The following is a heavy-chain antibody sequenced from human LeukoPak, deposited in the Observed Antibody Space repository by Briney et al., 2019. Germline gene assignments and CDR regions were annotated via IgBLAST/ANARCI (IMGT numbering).Heavy chain of an antibody. J-gene: IGHJ4*02. Sequence: SXXLSLTCAVYGGSFSGYYWSWIRQPPGKGLEWIGEINHSGSTNYNPSLKSRVTISVDTSKNQFSLKLSSVTAADTAVYYCARGKMGYSYGAYWGQGTLVTVSS. V-gene: IGHV4-34*01. CDR3: ARGKMGYSYGAY. CDR1: GGSFSGYY. CDR2: INHSGST. D-gene: IGHD5-18*01.